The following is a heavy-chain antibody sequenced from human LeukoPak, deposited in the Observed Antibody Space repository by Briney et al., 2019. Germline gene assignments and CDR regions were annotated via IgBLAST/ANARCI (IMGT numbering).Heavy chain of an antibody. V-gene: IGHV3-23*01. D-gene: IGHD2-2*01. Sequence: GGSLRLSCAASGFTFSSYAMSWVRQAPGKGLEWVSAITGSSGDTYYADSVKGRFTISRDNSKNTLYLQMNSLRAEDTAVYFCANGCNTTSCHNFDYWGQGTLVTVSS. CDR1: GFTFSSYA. CDR3: ANGCNTTSCHNFDY. J-gene: IGHJ4*02. CDR2: ITGSSGDT.